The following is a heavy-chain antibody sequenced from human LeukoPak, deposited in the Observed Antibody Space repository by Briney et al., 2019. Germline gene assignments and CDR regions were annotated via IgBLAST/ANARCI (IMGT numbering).Heavy chain of an antibody. J-gene: IGHJ4*02. CDR2: IKSKTDGGTT. V-gene: IGHV3-15*01. Sequence: PGGSLRLSCAGSGYTFSHPWISWVRQAPGKGLEWGGRIKSKTDGGTTDYAAPVKGRFTISRDDSENTLYLQMNSLKTEDTGVYYCTVDANTDCQYYWGRGTLVTVSS. D-gene: IGHD2-21*02. CDR3: TVDANTDCQYY. CDR1: GYTFSHPW.